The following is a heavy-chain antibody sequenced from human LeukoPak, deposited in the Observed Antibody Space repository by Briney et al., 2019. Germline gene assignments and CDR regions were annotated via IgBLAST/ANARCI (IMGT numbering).Heavy chain of an antibody. J-gene: IGHJ4*02. CDR3: GRVETVTIDY. D-gene: IGHD4-17*01. Sequence: PSETLSLTCTVSGYSISSGYYWGWIRQPPGKGLEWIGSIYHSGSTYYNPSLKSRVTISVDTSKNQFSLKLSSVTAAETAVYYCGRVETVTIDYWGQGNLVTGSS. CDR2: IYHSGST. V-gene: IGHV4-38-2*02. CDR1: GYSISSGYY.